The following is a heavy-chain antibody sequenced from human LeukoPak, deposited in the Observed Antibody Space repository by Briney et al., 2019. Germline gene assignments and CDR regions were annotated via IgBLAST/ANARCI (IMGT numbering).Heavy chain of an antibody. V-gene: IGHV3-48*03. CDR3: ARGSSGCPDY. Sequence: PGGSLRLSCAASGFTFSSYEMNWVRQAPGQGLEWVSYISRSDDSIYYADSVKGRFTISRDNAKSSLYLQMNSLRAEDTAVYYCARGSSGCPDYWGQGTLVTVSS. D-gene: IGHD6-19*01. CDR2: ISRSDDSI. CDR1: GFTFSSYE. J-gene: IGHJ4*02.